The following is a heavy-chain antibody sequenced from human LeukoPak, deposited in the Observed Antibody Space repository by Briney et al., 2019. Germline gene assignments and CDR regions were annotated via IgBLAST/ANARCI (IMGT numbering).Heavy chain of an antibody. CDR1: GFPFRSFS. D-gene: IGHD3-22*01. CDR3: AKNTIVVGFDY. CDR2: ISSSSTYI. V-gene: IGHV3-21*04. Sequence: PGGSLRLSCVASGFPFRSFSMNWVRQAPGKGLEWVSSISSSSTYIYYADSVKGRFTISRDNDKNSLYLQMNSLRAEDTAVYYCAKNTIVVGFDYWGQGTLVTVSS. J-gene: IGHJ4*02.